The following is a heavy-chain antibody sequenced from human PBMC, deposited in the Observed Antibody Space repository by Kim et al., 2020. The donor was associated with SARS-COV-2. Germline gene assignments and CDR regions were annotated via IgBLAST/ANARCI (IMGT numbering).Heavy chain of an antibody. CDR1: GFTFGDYA. D-gene: IGHD2-2*01. V-gene: IGHV3-9*01. J-gene: IGHJ6*02. CDR3: AKLGYCSSTSCADGYYYYGMDV. CDR2: ISWNSGSI. Sequence: GGSLRLSCAASGFTFGDYAMHWVRQAPGKGLEWVSGISWNSGSIGYADSVKGRFTISRDNAKNSLYLQMNSLRAEDTALYYCAKLGYCSSTSCADGYYYYGMDVWGQGTTVTVSS.